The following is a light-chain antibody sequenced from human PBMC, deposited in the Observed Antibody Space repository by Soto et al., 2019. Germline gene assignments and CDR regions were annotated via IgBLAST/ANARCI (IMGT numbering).Light chain of an antibody. CDR3: QQYNSYPS. Sequence: DIQMTQSPSTLSASVGDRVTITCRASQSISSWLAWYQQKPGKAPKLLIYDASSLESGVPSRLSGSGSGTELTLTISSLQPDDFATYYCQQYNSYPSFGPGTKVDIK. CDR1: QSISSW. V-gene: IGKV1-5*01. J-gene: IGKJ3*01. CDR2: DAS.